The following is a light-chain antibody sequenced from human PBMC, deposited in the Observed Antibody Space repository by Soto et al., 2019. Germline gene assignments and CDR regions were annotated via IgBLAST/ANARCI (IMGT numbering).Light chain of an antibody. CDR2: DDS. CDR3: QAWDSGTDHWV. CDR1: NIESKS. V-gene: IGLV3-21*02. J-gene: IGLJ3*02. Sequence: SYELTQSPSVSVAPGQTVRISCGGNNIESKSVHWYQQRPGQAPVLVVYDDSDRPSGIPERFSGSNSGNTATLTISSVDAGDEADYYCQAWDSGTDHWVFGGGTKLTVL.